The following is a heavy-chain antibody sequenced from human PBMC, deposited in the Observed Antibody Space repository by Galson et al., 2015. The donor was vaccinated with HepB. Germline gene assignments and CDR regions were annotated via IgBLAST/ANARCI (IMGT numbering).Heavy chain of an antibody. J-gene: IGHJ3*01. CDR1: GHSISPYY. V-gene: IGHV4-59*01. CDR2: IFHTGYT. D-gene: IGHD2/OR15-2a*01. CDR3: ARAPSTIVATYFDL. Sequence: ETLSLTCTVSGHSISPYYWRWIRQSPGEGLEWIGYIFHTGYTNYNPSLKSRVSISIDTSKNQYSLNLGAVTAADTAVYYCARAPSTIVATYFDLWGQGTLVTVSS.